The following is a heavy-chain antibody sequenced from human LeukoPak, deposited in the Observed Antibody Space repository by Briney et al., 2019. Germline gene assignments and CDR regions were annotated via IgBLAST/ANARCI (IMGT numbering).Heavy chain of an antibody. J-gene: IGHJ4*02. CDR2: INPNSGGT. CDR1: GYTFTGYY. Sequence: ASVKVSCKASGYTFTGYYMHRVRQAPGQGLEWMGWINPNSGGTNYAQKLQGRVTMTTDTSTSTAYMELRSLRSDDTAVHYCARSGYDSSGYYPAIYWGQGTLVTVSS. CDR3: ARSGYDSSGYYPAIY. D-gene: IGHD3-22*01. V-gene: IGHV1-2*02.